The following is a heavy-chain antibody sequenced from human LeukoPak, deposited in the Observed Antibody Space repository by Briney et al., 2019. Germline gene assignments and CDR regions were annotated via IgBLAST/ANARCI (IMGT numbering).Heavy chain of an antibody. V-gene: IGHV3-15*01. J-gene: IGHJ4*02. Sequence: GGSLRLSCAASGFTFSSYSMNWVRQAPGKGLEWVGRIKSKKDGEITDYAAPVKGRFTISRDDSKDTLYLQMNSLKIEDTAVYYCSTGGGVLRFLGGQGTLVTVSS. D-gene: IGHD3-3*01. CDR1: GFTFSSYS. CDR2: IKSKKDGEIT. CDR3: STGGGVLRFL.